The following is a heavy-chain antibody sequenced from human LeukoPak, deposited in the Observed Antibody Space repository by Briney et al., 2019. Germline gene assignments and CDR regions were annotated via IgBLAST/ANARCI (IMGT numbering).Heavy chain of an antibody. CDR1: GFVIGDYW. J-gene: IGHJ4*02. V-gene: IGHV3-74*01. CDR3: AKDSAAVGGPTTD. CDR2: SKADGRRT. Sequence: GGSLRLSCAASGFVIGDYWMHWFRQAPGKNPVWVSESKADGRRTTYADSVKGRFTISRDNSKNTLYLQMDSLRAEDTAVYYCAKDSAAVGGPTTDWGQGTLVTVSS. D-gene: IGHD6-13*01.